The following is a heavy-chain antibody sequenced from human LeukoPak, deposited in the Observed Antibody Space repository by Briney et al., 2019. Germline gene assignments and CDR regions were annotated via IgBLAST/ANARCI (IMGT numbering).Heavy chain of an antibody. D-gene: IGHD2-15*01. Sequence: GGSLRLSCAASGFTFRIYAMSGPRQAPGRGREGVSSISGSGDKTYYADSEKGRVTIPRDNSKNTLYLQMNGLRGEDTAVYYCAKGSAVVAAWGQGTLVTVSS. V-gene: IGHV3-23*01. CDR3: AKGSAVVAA. CDR2: ISGSGDKT. J-gene: IGHJ4*02. CDR1: GFTFRIYA.